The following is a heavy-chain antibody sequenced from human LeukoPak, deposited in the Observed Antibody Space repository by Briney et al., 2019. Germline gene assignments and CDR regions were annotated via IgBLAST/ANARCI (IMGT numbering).Heavy chain of an antibody. CDR1: GFTFSNYW. CDR3: ANGAFRVYYTDV. Sequence: PGGSLRLSCATSGFTFSNYWMHWVRQAPGKGLVWVSRINTDGSSTNYADSVKGRFTISRDNAKNTVYLQMNSLRAEDTAVYYCANGAFRVYYTDVWGKGTTVTVSS. J-gene: IGHJ6*03. V-gene: IGHV3-74*01. D-gene: IGHD3-16*01. CDR2: INTDGSST.